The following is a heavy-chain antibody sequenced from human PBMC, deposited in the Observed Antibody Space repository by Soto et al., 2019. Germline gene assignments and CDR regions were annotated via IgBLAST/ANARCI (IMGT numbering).Heavy chain of an antibody. CDR2: ISSSCSTI. CDR1: GFTFSDYY. Sequence: QVQLVESGGGLVKPGGSLRLSCAASGFTFSDYYMSWIRQAPGKGLEWVSYISSSCSTIYYADSVKGRFTISRDNAKNSLYLQMNSLRAEDTAVYYCARLDGNSYDSSGYYYYYYGMDVWGQGTTVTVSS. D-gene: IGHD3-22*01. J-gene: IGHJ6*02. V-gene: IGHV3-11*01. CDR3: ARLDGNSYDSSGYYYYYYGMDV.